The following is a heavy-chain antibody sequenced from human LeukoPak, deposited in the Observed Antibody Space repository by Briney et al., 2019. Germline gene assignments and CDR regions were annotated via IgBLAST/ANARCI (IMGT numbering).Heavy chain of an antibody. CDR2: ISSSSSYI. CDR3: ARGSYCSGGSCFDY. Sequence: KPGGSLRLSCAASGFTFSSYSMNWVRQAPGKGLEWVSSISSSSSYIYYADSVKGRFTISRDNAKNSLYLQMNSLRAEDTAVCYCARGSYCSGGSCFDYWGQGTLVAVSS. CDR1: GFTFSSYS. J-gene: IGHJ4*02. D-gene: IGHD2-15*01. V-gene: IGHV3-21*01.